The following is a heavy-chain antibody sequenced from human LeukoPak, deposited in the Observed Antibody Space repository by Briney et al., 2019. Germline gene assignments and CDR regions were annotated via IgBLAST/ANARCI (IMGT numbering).Heavy chain of an antibody. Sequence: PGGSLRLSCAASGFTFSRYWMSWVRQAPGKGLEWVANIKQDGSEKYYVDSVKGRFTIPRDNAKNSLYLQMNSLRAEDTAVYYCARLIVGAIDSWGQGTLVTVSS. CDR2: IKQDGSEK. V-gene: IGHV3-7*01. CDR1: GFTFSRYW. CDR3: ARLIVGAIDS. D-gene: IGHD1-26*01. J-gene: IGHJ4*02.